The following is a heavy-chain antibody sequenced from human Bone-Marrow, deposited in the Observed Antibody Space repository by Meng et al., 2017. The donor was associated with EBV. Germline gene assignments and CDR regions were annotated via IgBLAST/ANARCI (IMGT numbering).Heavy chain of an antibody. CDR2: ISYDGSNK. Sequence: VQLVEAGGGGVQPGRSLGLLCAASGFSFSSYGMHWVRQAPGKGLEWVAVISYDGSNKYYADSVKGRFTISRDNSKNTLYLQMNSLRAEDTAVYYCAKDGWGSSWYLDYWGQGTLVTVSS. CDR3: AKDGWGSSWYLDY. J-gene: IGHJ4*02. D-gene: IGHD6-13*01. V-gene: IGHV3-30*18. CDR1: GFSFSSYG.